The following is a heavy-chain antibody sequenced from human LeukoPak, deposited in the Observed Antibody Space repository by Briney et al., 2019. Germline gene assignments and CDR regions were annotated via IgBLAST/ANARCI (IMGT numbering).Heavy chain of an antibody. D-gene: IGHD3-16*02. Sequence: SETLSLTCTVSGGSFSSYYWTWIRQPPGKGLEWIGYIDHSGSTNYNPSLKSRVTISVDTSKNQFSLKLSSVTAADTAVYYCARPFRILGVWGSYRHRDAFDIWGQGTMVTVSS. J-gene: IGHJ3*02. CDR3: ARPFRILGVWGSYRHRDAFDI. CDR2: IDHSGST. V-gene: IGHV4-59*12. CDR1: GGSFSSYY.